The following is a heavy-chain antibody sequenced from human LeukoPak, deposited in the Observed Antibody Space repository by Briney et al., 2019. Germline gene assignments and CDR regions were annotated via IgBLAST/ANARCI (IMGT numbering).Heavy chain of an antibody. D-gene: IGHD4-17*01. Sequence: GGSLRLSCAASGFTFSSYSMNWVRQAPGKGLEWVSSISSSSSYIYYADSVKGRFTISRDNAKKSLYLQMNSLRAEDTAVYYCANAGTPLDYGDYGAVDYWGQGTLVTVSS. CDR2: ISSSSSYI. CDR1: GFTFSSYS. V-gene: IGHV3-21*04. J-gene: IGHJ4*02. CDR3: ANAGTPLDYGDYGAVDY.